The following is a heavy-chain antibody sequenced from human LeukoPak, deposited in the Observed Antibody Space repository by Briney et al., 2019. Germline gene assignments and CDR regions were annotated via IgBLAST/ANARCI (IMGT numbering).Heavy chain of an antibody. Sequence: GASVKVSCKASGFTFTSSAVQWVRQARGQRLEWIGWIVVGSGNTNYAQKFQGRVTITADESTSTAYMELSSLRSEDTAVYYCAREFYYDSSGFDAFDIWGQGTMVTVSS. D-gene: IGHD3-22*01. CDR3: AREFYYDSSGFDAFDI. J-gene: IGHJ3*02. V-gene: IGHV1-58*01. CDR2: IVVGSGNT. CDR1: GFTFTSSA.